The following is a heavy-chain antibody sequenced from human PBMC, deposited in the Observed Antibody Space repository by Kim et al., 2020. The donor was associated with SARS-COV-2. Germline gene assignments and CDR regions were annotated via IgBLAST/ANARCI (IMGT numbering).Heavy chain of an antibody. CDR3: ARGHTTSSGVY. Sequence: NSYVASVKDRFTISRANAKSSLFLQMNSLRAEDTAVYYCARGHTTSSGVYWGQGTVVTVSS. V-gene: IGHV3-7*04. J-gene: IGHJ4*02. D-gene: IGHD6-6*01. CDR2: N.